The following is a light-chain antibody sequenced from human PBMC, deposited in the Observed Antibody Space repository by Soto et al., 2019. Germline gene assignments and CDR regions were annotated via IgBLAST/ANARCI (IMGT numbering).Light chain of an antibody. J-gene: IGLJ1*01. V-gene: IGLV2-11*01. Sequence: QSVLTQPRSVSGSPGQSVTISCTGTSSDVGGYNYVSWYQQHPGKAPKLMIFDVNNRPSRVSGRLSGSKSGDTASLTISGLQAEDDGDYYCTSYTGSAPFYVFGSGTKVTVL. CDR1: SSDVGGYNY. CDR3: TSYTGSAPFYV. CDR2: DVN.